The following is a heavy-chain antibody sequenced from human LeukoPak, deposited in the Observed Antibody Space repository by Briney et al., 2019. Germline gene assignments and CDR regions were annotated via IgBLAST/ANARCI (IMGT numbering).Heavy chain of an antibody. V-gene: IGHV1-18*01. CDR1: GYTFTSYG. J-gene: IGHJ4*02. CDR2: ISAYNGNT. D-gene: IGHD6-13*01. CDR3: ARDNIAAAGRTFDY. Sequence: GESLKISCKASGYTFTSYGISWVRQAPGQGLEWMGWISAYNGNTNYAQKLQGRVTMTTDTSTSTAYMELRSLRSDDTAVYYCARDNIAAAGRTFDYWGQGTLVTVSS.